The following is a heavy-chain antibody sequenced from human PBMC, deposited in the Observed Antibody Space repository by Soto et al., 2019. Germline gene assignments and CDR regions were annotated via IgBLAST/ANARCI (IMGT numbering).Heavy chain of an antibody. CDR3: ARTQNEILDH. CDR1: GFTFSNYA. V-gene: IGHV3-23*01. CDR2: ISGTSGFA. D-gene: IGHD1-1*01. J-gene: IGHJ4*02. Sequence: PGGSLRLSCVGSGFTFSNYAMSWVRRAPGKGLEWVSVISGTSGFAFYAASVRGRFTITRDNSKNTLYLQMNNLRAEDTAVYYCARTQNEILDHWGQGTLVTVSS.